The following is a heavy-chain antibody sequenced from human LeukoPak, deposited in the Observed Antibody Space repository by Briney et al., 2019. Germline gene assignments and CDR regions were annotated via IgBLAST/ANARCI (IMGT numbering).Heavy chain of an antibody. CDR1: NGSFSAYY. J-gene: IGHJ6*04. CDR3: ARRYCSGGSCYMRGYYGMDV. V-gene: IGHV4-34*01. Sequence: SETLSLTCAVSNGSFSAYYWSWLRQSPGKGLQWIGEISHSGSTNYNPSLKLRVSISLDTSKNQFSLRLSSVSAADTAVYFCARRYCSGGSCYMRGYYGMDVWATGTTVIVSS. CDR2: ISHSGST. D-gene: IGHD2-15*01.